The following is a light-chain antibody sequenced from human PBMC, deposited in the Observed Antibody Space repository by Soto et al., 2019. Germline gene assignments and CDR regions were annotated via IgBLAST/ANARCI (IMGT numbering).Light chain of an antibody. CDR2: GAS. Sequence: EIVMTQSPAPLSVSPGERATLSCRASQSVGRNLAWYQQKPGQAPRLLIDGASTRATGIPARLSGSGSGTEFTLTISRLQSEDFAIYSCQQYNHWPPLTFGGGTKVEIK. CDR1: QSVGRN. CDR3: QQYNHWPPLT. J-gene: IGKJ4*01. V-gene: IGKV3-15*01.